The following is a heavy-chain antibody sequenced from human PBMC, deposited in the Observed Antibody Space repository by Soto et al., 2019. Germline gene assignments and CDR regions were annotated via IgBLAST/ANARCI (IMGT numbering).Heavy chain of an antibody. CDR2: INHSGST. D-gene: IGHD2-21*01. CDR3: ARGGTEFVVVIALSQARIDY. CDR1: GGSFSGYY. J-gene: IGHJ4*02. V-gene: IGHV4-34*01. Sequence: SETLSLACAVYGGSFSGYYWSWIRQPPGKGLEWIGEINHSGSTNYNPSLKSRVTISVDTSKNQFSLKLSSVTAADTAVYYCARGGTEFVVVIALSQARIDYWGQGTLVTVSS.